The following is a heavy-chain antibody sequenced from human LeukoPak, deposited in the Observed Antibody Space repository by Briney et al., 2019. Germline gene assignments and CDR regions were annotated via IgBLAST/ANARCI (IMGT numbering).Heavy chain of an antibody. V-gene: IGHV3-74*03. CDR2: LNSDGSIT. J-gene: IGHJ4*02. CDR3: ARVLGTGYASGWYGGAFDY. Sequence: PGGSLRLSCAASGFAFSTYLMHWVRQAPGKGLVWVSRLNSDGSITTYADSVKGRFTISRDNAKNTLYLQMNSLRAEDTAVYYCARVLGTGYASGWYGGAFDYWGQVSLVTVSS. D-gene: IGHD6-19*01. CDR1: GFAFSTYL.